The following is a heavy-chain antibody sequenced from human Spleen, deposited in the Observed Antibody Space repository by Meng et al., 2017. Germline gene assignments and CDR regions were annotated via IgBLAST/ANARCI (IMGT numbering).Heavy chain of an antibody. CDR3: ARGPTTMAHDFDY. V-gene: IGHV4-34*01. Sequence: QVQLQQWGAGLVKPSETLSLTCAVYGGSFSDYYWSWIRQPPGKGLEWIGEINHSGSTNYNPSLESRATISVDTSQNNLSLKLSSVTAADSAVYYCARGPTTMAHDFDYWGQGTLVTVSS. J-gene: IGHJ4*02. CDR1: GGSFSDYY. D-gene: IGHD4-11*01. CDR2: INHSGST.